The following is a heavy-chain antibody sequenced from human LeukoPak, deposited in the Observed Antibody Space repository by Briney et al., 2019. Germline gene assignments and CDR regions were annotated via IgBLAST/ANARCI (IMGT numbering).Heavy chain of an antibody. Sequence: SETLSLTCTVSGGSISSYYWSWIRQPPGKGLEGIGYIYYSGSTNYNPSLKSRVTISVDTSKNQFSLKLSSVTAADTAVYYCARGGYYYDSSGYYRFDYWGQGTLVTVSS. CDR1: GGSISSYY. J-gene: IGHJ4*02. CDR3: ARGGYYYDSSGYYRFDY. D-gene: IGHD3-22*01. CDR2: IYYSGST. V-gene: IGHV4-59*12.